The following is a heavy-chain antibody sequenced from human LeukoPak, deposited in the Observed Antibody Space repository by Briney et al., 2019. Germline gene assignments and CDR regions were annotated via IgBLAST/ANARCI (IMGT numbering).Heavy chain of an antibody. CDR2: ISAYNGNT. CDR3: ARGALGFGELLSMSHFDY. Sequence: GASVKVSCKASGYTFTGYYMHWVRQAPGQGLEWMGWISAYNGNTNYAQKLQGRVTMTTDTSTCTAYMELRSLRSDDTAVYYCARGALGFGELLSMSHFDYWGQGTLVTVSS. V-gene: IGHV1-18*04. CDR1: GYTFTGYY. D-gene: IGHD3-10*01. J-gene: IGHJ4*02.